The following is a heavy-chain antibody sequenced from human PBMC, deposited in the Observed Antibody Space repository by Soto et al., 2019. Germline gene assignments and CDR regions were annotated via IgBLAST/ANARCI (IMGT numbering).Heavy chain of an antibody. CDR1: GYTFTSYG. J-gene: IGHJ5*02. CDR3: ARDAAEYQLVYVWFDP. Sequence: QVQLVQSGAEVKKPGASVKVSCKASGYTFTSYGISWVRQAPGQGLEWMGWISAYNGNTNYAQKLQGRVTMTTDTATSTGYMELRSLRSDDTAVYYCARDAAEYQLVYVWFDPWRQRTLVTVS. D-gene: IGHD2-2*02. CDR2: ISAYNGNT. V-gene: IGHV1-18*01.